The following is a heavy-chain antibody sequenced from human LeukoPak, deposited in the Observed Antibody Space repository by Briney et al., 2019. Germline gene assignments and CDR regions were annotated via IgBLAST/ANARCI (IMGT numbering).Heavy chain of an antibody. V-gene: IGHV3-30-3*02. CDR2: ISYDGSNK. Sequence: PGGSLRLSCAASGFTFSSYAMHWVRQAPGKGLEWVAVISYDGSNKYYADSVKGRFTISRDNSKNTLYLQMNSLRAEDTAVYYCAKSTGPKSSAYRGYFDYWGRGTLVTVSS. CDR1: GFTFSSYA. J-gene: IGHJ4*02. CDR3: AKSTGPKSSAYRGYFDY. D-gene: IGHD5-12*01.